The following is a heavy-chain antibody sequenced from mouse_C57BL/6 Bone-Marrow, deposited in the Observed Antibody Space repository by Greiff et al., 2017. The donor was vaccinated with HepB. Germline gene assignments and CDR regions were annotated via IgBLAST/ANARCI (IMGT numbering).Heavy chain of an antibody. CDR2: IDPETGGT. CDR3: TLYGSSFYYFDY. V-gene: IGHV1-15*01. D-gene: IGHD1-1*01. J-gene: IGHJ2*01. CDR1: GYTFTDYE. Sequence: QVQLKQSGAELVRPGASVTLSCKASGYTFTDYEMHWVKQTPVHGLEWIGAIDPETGGTAYNQKFKGKAILTADKSSSTAYMELRSLTSEDSAVYYCTLYGSSFYYFDYWGQGTTLTVSS.